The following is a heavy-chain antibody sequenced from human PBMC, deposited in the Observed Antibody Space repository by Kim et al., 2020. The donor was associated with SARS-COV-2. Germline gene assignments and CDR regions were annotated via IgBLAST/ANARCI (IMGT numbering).Heavy chain of an antibody. V-gene: IGHV1-18*04. Sequence: ASVKVSCKASGYTFTSYGISWVRQAPGQGLEWMGWISAYNGNTNYAQKLQGRVTMTTDTSTSTAYMELRSLRSDDTAVYYCARDPYGDLREIGAFDIWGQGTMVTVSS. D-gene: IGHD4-17*01. CDR3: ARDPYGDLREIGAFDI. J-gene: IGHJ3*02. CDR2: ISAYNGNT. CDR1: GYTFTSYG.